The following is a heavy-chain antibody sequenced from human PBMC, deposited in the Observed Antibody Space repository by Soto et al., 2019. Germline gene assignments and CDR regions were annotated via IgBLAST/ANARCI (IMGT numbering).Heavy chain of an antibody. CDR2: FFYGGNT. D-gene: IGHD3-10*01. J-gene: IGHJ4*02. V-gene: IGHV4-31*02. CDR1: GYSISSGNYY. CDR3: ARSRVRGVGTTDFFDY. Sequence: SETLCPTCTVAGYSISSGNYYWSWIRQHPGKGLEWIGYFFYGGNTYSNPSLRSRLTISVDASKNQFSLKLDSVTAADTAVYYCARSRVRGVGTTDFFDYWGQGTLVTVSS.